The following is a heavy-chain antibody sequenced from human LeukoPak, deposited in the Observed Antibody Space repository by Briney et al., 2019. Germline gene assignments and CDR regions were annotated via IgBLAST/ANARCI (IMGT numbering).Heavy chain of an antibody. J-gene: IGHJ3*02. CDR2: INHSGST. D-gene: IGHD4-17*01. CDR3: ARRGDYGDYVDAFDI. Sequence: SETLSLTCTVSGGSISSSSYYWGWIRQPPGKGLEWIGEINHSGSTNYNPSLKSRVTISVDTSKNQFSLKLSSVTAADTAVYYCARRGDYGDYVDAFDIWGQGTMVTVSS. CDR1: GGSISSSSYY. V-gene: IGHV4-39*07.